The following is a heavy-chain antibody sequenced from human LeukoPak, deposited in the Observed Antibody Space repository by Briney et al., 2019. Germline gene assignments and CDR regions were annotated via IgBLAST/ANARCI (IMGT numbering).Heavy chain of an antibody. CDR3: ARYSPLYDFWSGYQYYYYGMDV. CDR1: GVSFSGYY. Sequence: SETLSLTCAVYGVSFSGYYWSWIRQPPGKGLEWIGEINHSGSTNYNPSLKSRVTISVDTSKNQFSLKLSSVTAADTAVYYCARYSPLYDFWSGYQYYYYGMDVWGQGTTVTVSS. D-gene: IGHD3-3*01. V-gene: IGHV4-34*01. CDR2: INHSGST. J-gene: IGHJ6*02.